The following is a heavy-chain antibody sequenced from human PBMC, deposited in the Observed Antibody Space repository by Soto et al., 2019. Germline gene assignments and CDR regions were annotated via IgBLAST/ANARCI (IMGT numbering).Heavy chain of an antibody. Sequence: ASVKVSCKASGYTFTGYYMHWVRQAPGQGLEWMGWINPNSGGTNYAQKFQGWVTMTRDTSISTAYMELSRLRSDDTAVYYCARGRTTIIAAAGWFDPWGQGTLVTGSS. CDR3: ARGRTTIIAAAGWFDP. CDR2: INPNSGGT. CDR1: GYTFTGYY. D-gene: IGHD6-13*01. J-gene: IGHJ5*02. V-gene: IGHV1-2*04.